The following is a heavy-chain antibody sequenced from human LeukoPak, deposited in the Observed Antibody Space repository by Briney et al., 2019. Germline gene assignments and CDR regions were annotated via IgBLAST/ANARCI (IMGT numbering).Heavy chain of an antibody. CDR3: AKARYCSGGSCYSDY. V-gene: IGHV3-23*01. CDR2: ISGSGGNT. J-gene: IGHJ4*02. Sequence: GGSLRLSCAASGFTSSSYAKSWVRQAPGKGLEWVSGISGSGGNTYYADSVRGRFTVSRDNSKNTLYLQMNSLRAEDTAVYYCAKARYCSGGSCYSDYWGQGTLVTVSS. CDR1: GFTSSSYA. D-gene: IGHD2-15*01.